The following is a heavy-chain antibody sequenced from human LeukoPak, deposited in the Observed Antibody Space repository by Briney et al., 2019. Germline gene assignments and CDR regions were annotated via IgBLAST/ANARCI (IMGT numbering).Heavy chain of an antibody. D-gene: IGHD3-22*01. Sequence: ASVKVSCKASGYTFTSYGISWVRQAPGQGLEWMGWISAYNGNTNCAQKLQGRVTMTTDTSTSTAYMELRSLRSDDTAVYYCAISGYYDSSGYYRPDGMDVWGQGTTVTVSS. CDR2: ISAYNGNT. V-gene: IGHV1-18*01. J-gene: IGHJ6*02. CDR3: AISGYYDSSGYYRPDGMDV. CDR1: GYTFTSYG.